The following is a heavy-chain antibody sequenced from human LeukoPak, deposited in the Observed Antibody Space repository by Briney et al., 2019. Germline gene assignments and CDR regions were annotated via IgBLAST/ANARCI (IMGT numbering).Heavy chain of an antibody. V-gene: IGHV1-69*04. CDR2: IIPILGIA. J-gene: IGHJ1*01. CDR3: ARAGRDPKRSFQH. CDR1: VCTFSSYA. Sequence: ASEKVSCKASVCTFSSYAISWVRQAPRQGLGWMGRIIPILGIANYAQKFQCRVTITADKSTSTAYMALSSLRSEDPAVYYCARAGRDPKRSFQHWGQGTLGTVSS.